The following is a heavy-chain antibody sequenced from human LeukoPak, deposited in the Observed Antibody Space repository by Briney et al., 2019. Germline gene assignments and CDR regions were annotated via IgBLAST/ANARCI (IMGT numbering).Heavy chain of an antibody. V-gene: IGHV1-8*01. Sequence: GASVKVSCKASGYTFTSYDINWVRQATGQGLEWMGWMNPNSGNTGYAQKFQGRVTMTRNTSISTAYMELSSLRSEDTAVYYCARRMTTGFPPAFDIWGQGTMATVSS. CDR2: MNPNSGNT. D-gene: IGHD4-17*01. J-gene: IGHJ3*02. CDR1: GYTFTSYD. CDR3: ARRMTTGFPPAFDI.